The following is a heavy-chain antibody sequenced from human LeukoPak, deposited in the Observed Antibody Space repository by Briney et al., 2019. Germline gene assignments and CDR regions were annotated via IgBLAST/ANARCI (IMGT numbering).Heavy chain of an antibody. V-gene: IGHV4-61*01. J-gene: IGHJ4*02. Sequence: SETLSLTCTVSGGSISSSSYYWSWIRQPPGKGLEWIGYIYYSGSTNYNPSLKSRVTISVDTSKNQFSLKLSSVTAADTAVYYCARSGYDYVWGSLSNWGQGTLVTVSS. CDR3: ARSGYDYVWGSLSN. CDR2: IYYSGST. D-gene: IGHD3-16*01. CDR1: GGSISSSSYY.